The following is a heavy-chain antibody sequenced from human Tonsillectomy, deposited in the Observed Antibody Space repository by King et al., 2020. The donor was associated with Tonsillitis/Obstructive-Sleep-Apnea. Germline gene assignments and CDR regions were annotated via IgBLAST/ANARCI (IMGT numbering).Heavy chain of an antibody. Sequence: QLQESGPGLVKPSQTLSLSCTVSGGSISSGGYYWSWIRQHPGKGLGWIGYIYESGSTYYNPSLKSRVTISVDTSKNQFSLKLTSVSAADTAVYYCASEVITGAFEYWGQGTLVTVSS. CDR3: ASEVITGAFEY. CDR2: IYESGST. D-gene: IGHD3-16*01. CDR1: GGSISSGGYY. V-gene: IGHV4-31*03. J-gene: IGHJ4*02.